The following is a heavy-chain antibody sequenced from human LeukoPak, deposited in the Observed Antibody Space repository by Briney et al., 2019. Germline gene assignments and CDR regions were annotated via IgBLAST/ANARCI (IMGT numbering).Heavy chain of an antibody. CDR3: ARVGPIAARRDHYYFDY. CDR2: INHSGST. J-gene: IGHJ4*02. CDR1: GGSFSGYY. Sequence: SETLSLTCAVYGGSFSGYYWSWIRQPPGEGLEWIGEINHSGSTNYNPSLKSRVTISVDTSKNQFSLKLSSVTAADTAVYYCARVGPIAARRDHYYFDYWGQGTLVTVSS. D-gene: IGHD6-6*01. V-gene: IGHV4-34*01.